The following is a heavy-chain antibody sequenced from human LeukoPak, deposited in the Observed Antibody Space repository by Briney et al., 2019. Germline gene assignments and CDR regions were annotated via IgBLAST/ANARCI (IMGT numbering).Heavy chain of an antibody. CDR1: GFTFSSYD. CDR2: IGTAGDT. V-gene: IGHV3-13*01. J-gene: IGHJ6*03. Sequence: PGGSLRLSCAAAGFTFSSYDMHWVRQAIGKGLEWVSAIGTAGDTYYPGSVKRRFTISRENAKNSLYLQMNSLRAGDTAVYYCARSPYCSSTSCYYLYYYYMDVWGKGTTVTVSS. D-gene: IGHD2-2*01. CDR3: ARSPYCSSTSCYYLYYYYMDV.